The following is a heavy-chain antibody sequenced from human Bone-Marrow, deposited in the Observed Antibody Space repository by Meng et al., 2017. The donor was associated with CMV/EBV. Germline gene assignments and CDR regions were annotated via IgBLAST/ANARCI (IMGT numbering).Heavy chain of an antibody. CDR3: AGSYDYDDVPHAFDI. D-gene: IGHD4-17*01. CDR2: ISSSGSTI. J-gene: IGHJ3*02. Sequence: GESLKISCAASGFTFSSYEMNWVRQAPGKGLEWVSYISSSGSTIYYADSVKGRFTISRDNAKNSLYLQMNSLRAEDTAVYYCAGSYDYDDVPHAFDIWGQGTMFTVSS. V-gene: IGHV3-48*03. CDR1: GFTFSSYE.